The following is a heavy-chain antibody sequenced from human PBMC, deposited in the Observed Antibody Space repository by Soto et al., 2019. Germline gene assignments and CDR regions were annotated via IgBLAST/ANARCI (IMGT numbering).Heavy chain of an antibody. J-gene: IGHJ1*01. D-gene: IGHD3-16*01. CDR3: AKMGGGNIPTLLHV. V-gene: IGHV3-23*01. CDR2: FTTAGRNT. CDR1: GFTFSDFA. Sequence: EVQLLQSGGASVQPGGSLRLSCAASGFTFSDFAMSWVRQAPRKGLEWVSTFTTAGRNTFYVDSVKARFTISRDNSKSTLYLHVNSLRVHDTAVYYCAKMGGGNIPTLLHVWGHCTLVTVSS.